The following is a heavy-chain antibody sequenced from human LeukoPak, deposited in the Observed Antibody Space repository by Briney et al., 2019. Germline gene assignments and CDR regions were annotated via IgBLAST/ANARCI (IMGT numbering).Heavy chain of an antibody. CDR1: GGSISSSSYY. J-gene: IGHJ4*02. D-gene: IGHD1-26*01. Sequence: SETLSLTCTVSGGSISSSSYYWVWIRQPPGKGLEGIGSIYYSGSTYYNPSLKSRVTISVDTSKNQFSLKLSSVTAADTAVYYCARDKGELFDYWGQGTLVTVSS. V-gene: IGHV4-39*07. CDR2: IYYSGST. CDR3: ARDKGELFDY.